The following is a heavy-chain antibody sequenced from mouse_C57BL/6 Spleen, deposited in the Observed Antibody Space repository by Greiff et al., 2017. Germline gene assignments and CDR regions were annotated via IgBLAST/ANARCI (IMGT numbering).Heavy chain of an antibody. J-gene: IGHJ3*01. V-gene: IGHV1-42*01. D-gene: IGHD2-3*01. CDR2: INPSTGGP. CDR1: GYSFTGYY. Sequence: EVKLVASGPELVKPGASVQISCKASGYSFTGYYMNWVKQSPEKSLEWIGEINPSTGGPTYNQKFKAKAPLTVDKSSSTAYMQLKRLTSEDSAVYYSARRDGYGGLFAYWGQGTLVTVSA. CDR3: ARRDGYGGLFAY.